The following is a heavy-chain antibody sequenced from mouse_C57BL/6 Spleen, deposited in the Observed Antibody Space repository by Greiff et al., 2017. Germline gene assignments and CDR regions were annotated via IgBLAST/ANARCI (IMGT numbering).Heavy chain of an antibody. CDR3: ARWLPYYAMDY. CDR2: ISSGSSTI. Sequence: EVMLVESGGGLVKPGGSLKLSCAASGFTFSDYGMHWVRQAPEKGLEWVAYISSGSSTIYYADTVKGRFTISRDNAKNTLFLQLTSLRSEDTAMDYCARWLPYYAMDYWGQGTSVTVSS. CDR1: GFTFSDYG. J-gene: IGHJ4*01. D-gene: IGHD2-2*01. V-gene: IGHV5-17*01.